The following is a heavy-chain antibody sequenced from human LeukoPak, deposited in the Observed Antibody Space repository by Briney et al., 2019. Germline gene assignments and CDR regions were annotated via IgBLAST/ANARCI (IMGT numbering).Heavy chain of an antibody. CDR2: IKYDGSAT. CDR1: RFTFSNYW. Sequence: PGGSLRLSCAASRFTFSNYWMHWIRQVPGKGLVWVSHIKYDGSATNYADSVKGRFTISRDNAKNTLYLQMNSPRAEDTAVYYCVSGSLQSGYNFDYWGQGALVTVSS. V-gene: IGHV3-74*01. D-gene: IGHD3-3*01. J-gene: IGHJ4*02. CDR3: VSGSLQSGYNFDY.